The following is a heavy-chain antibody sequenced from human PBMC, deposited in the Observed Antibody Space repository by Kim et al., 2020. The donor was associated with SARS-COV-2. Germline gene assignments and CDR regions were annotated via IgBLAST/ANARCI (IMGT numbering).Heavy chain of an antibody. V-gene: IGHV3-49*02. CDR3: TRDPPGTGYYYYYYGMDV. D-gene: IGHD1-26*01. J-gene: IGHJ6*02. Sequence: KGRFTISRDDSKSIAYLQMNSLKTEDTAVYYCTRDPPGTGYYYYYYGMDVWGQGTTVTVSS.